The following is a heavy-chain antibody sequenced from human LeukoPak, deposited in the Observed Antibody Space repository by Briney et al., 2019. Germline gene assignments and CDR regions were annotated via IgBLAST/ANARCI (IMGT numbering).Heavy chain of an antibody. CDR1: GASINSYY. CDR2: IYYSGTT. D-gene: IGHD1-26*01. Sequence: SETLSFTCTVSGASINSYYWSWIRQPPGKGLEWIGSIYYSGTTYYNPSLKSRVTISVDTSKNQFSLKLSSVTAANTAVYYCARHPSYFGNFDYWGQGTLVTVSS. CDR3: ARHPSYFGNFDY. V-gene: IGHV4-39*01. J-gene: IGHJ4*02.